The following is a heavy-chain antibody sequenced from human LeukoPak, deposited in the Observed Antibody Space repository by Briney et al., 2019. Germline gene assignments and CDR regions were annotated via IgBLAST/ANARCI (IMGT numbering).Heavy chain of an antibody. D-gene: IGHD1-26*01. CDR3: AKDLEELRKHDAFDI. CDR2: INDGGGNT. Sequence: PGGSLRLSCAASGLTFSKYAMSWVRQAPGKGLEWVSAINDGGGNTYYADSVKGRFTISRDNSKNTLYLQMNGLRAEDTAVYYCAKDLEELRKHDAFDIWGQGTMVTVSS. J-gene: IGHJ3*02. CDR1: GLTFSKYA. V-gene: IGHV3-23*01.